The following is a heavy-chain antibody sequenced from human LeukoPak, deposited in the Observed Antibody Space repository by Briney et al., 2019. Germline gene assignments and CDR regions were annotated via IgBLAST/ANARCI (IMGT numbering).Heavy chain of an antibody. CDR3: TRDRGAYNLYDY. V-gene: IGHV3-49*04. J-gene: IGHJ4*02. Sequence: RPGGSLRLSCVASGFKFSDYGMHWVRQAPGKGLEWVGFIRSKAYGETADYAASVKGRFTISRDDSKAIAYLQMNSLKTEDTAVYHCTRDRGAYNLYDYWGQGTLVTVSS. CDR1: GFKFSDYG. D-gene: IGHD1-1*01. CDR2: IRSKAYGETA.